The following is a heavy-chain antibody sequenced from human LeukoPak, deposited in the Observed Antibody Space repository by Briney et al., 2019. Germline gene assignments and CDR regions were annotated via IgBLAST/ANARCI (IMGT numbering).Heavy chain of an antibody. V-gene: IGHV4-59*01. J-gene: IGHJ4*02. CDR3: ARELGGSYSSFDY. CDR2: IYYSGST. D-gene: IGHD1-26*01. Sequence: SETLSLTCTVSGGSISSYYWSWIRQPPGKGLEWIGYIYYSGSTNYNPSLKSRVTISVDTSKNQFSLKLSSVTAADTAVYYCARELGGSYSSFDYWGQGTLVTVSS. CDR1: GGSISSYY.